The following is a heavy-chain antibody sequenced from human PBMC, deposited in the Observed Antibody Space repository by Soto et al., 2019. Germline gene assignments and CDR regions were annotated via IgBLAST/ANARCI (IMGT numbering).Heavy chain of an antibody. CDR1: GYTFTSYG. CDR3: ASDISVLLWFRDLSLFPYYYYGMDV. V-gene: IGHV1-18*04. J-gene: IGHJ6*02. CDR2: ISAYNGNT. Sequence: ASVTVSCKASGYTFTSYGISWVRQAPGQGLEWMGWISAYNGNTNYAQKLQGRVTMTTDTSTSTAYMELRSLRSDDTAVYYCASDISVLLWFRDLSLFPYYYYGMDVWGQGTMATV. D-gene: IGHD3-10*01.